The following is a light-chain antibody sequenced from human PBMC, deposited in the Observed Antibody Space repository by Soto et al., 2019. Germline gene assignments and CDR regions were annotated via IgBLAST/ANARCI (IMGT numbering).Light chain of an antibody. V-gene: IGKV1-39*01. CDR3: QQSYTTPIT. CDR2: AAS. CDR1: QTISSH. J-gene: IGKJ5*01. Sequence: DIQMTQSPSSLSASLGDIVIITCRASQTISSHLNWYQQKPGKAPNLLVYAASSLQSGVPSRFTGSGSGTDFTLTISSLQPEDFATYFCQQSYTTPITFGQGTRLEI.